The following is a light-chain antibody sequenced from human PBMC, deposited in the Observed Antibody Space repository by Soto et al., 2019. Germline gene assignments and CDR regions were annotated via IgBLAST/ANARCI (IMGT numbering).Light chain of an antibody. J-gene: IGKJ4*01. V-gene: IGKV3-15*01. CDR3: QHANNWPLT. Sequence: EIVMTQSPATLSVSPGERATLSCRASQGVTSNLAWYQQKPGQAPRLLIFGASTRATGIPARFSGSGSGTEFTLTISSLPSEDFAVYYGQHANNWPLTFGGGTKVESK. CDR1: QGVTSN. CDR2: GAS.